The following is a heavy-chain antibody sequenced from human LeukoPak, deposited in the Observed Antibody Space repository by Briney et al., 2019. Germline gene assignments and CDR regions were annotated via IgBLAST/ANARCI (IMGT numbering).Heavy chain of an antibody. V-gene: IGHV3-23*01. D-gene: IGHD3-10*01. J-gene: IGHJ4*02. CDR2: ISGSGGST. CDR1: GFTFSSYA. CDR3: AKDVLYYYGSGSYPDY. Sequence: PGGSLRLSCAASGFTFSSYAMSWVRQAPGKGLEWVSAISGSGGSTYYADSVKGRFTISRDNSKNTLYLQMNSLRAEDTAVYYCAKDVLYYYGSGSYPDYWGQGTLVTVSS.